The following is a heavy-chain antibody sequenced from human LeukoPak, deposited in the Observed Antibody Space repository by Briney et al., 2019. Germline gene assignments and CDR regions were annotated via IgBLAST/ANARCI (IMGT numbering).Heavy chain of an antibody. D-gene: IGHD2-15*01. CDR1: GFTVSSNY. Sequence: GGSLRLSCAASGFTVSSNYMSWVRQAPGKGLEWVSVIYSGGSTYYADSVKGRFTISRHNSKNTLCLQMNSLRAEDTAVYYCAREQYCSGGSCYSDSWGQGTLVTVSS. V-gene: IGHV3-53*04. CDR3: AREQYCSGGSCYSDS. CDR2: IYSGGST. J-gene: IGHJ4*02.